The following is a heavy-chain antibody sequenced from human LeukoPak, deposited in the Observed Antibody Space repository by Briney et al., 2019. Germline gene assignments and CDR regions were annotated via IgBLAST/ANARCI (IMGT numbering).Heavy chain of an antibody. V-gene: IGHV4-61*02. Sequence: PSQTLSLTCSVSGGSISGGSDYWSWIRQPPGKGLEWIGRIFTSGRTTYSPSLKSRVTISIDTSKNHFSLRLHSVTAADTAVYYCARESGYFSGGWFDPWGQGTLVTVSS. CDR2: IFTSGRT. CDR3: ARESGYFSGGWFDP. J-gene: IGHJ5*02. CDR1: GGSISGGSDY. D-gene: IGHD3-3*01.